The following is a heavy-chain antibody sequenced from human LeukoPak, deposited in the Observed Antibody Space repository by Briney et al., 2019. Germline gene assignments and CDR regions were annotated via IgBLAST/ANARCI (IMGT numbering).Heavy chain of an antibody. CDR3: AKSPSYSGSYDFDY. D-gene: IGHD1-26*01. CDR1: GFTFSSYA. CDR2: TSGSGGNT. J-gene: IGHJ4*02. V-gene: IGHV3-23*01. Sequence: PGGSLRLSCAASGFTFSSYAMSWVRQTPGKGLEWVSATSGSGGNTYSADSVKGRFTISRDNSKNTLYLQMNSLRAEDTAIYYCAKSPSYSGSYDFDYWGQGTLVTVSS.